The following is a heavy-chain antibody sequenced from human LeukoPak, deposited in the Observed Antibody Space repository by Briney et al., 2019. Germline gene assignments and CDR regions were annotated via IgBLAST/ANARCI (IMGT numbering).Heavy chain of an antibody. D-gene: IGHD2-15*01. V-gene: IGHV1-2*02. J-gene: IGHJ6*03. CDR2: INPNSGGT. Sequence: GASVKVSCKASGYTFTSYYMHWVRQAPGQGLEWMGWINPNSGGTNYAQKFQGRVTMTRDTSISTAYMELSRLRSDDTAVYYCARAAYCSGGSCYLSMDVWGKGTTVTISS. CDR1: GYTFTSYY. CDR3: ARAAYCSGGSCYLSMDV.